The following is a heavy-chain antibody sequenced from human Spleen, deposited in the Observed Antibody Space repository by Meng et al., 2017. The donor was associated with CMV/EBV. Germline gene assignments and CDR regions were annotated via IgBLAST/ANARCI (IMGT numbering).Heavy chain of an antibody. CDR2: IYYSGST. Sequence: GSLRLSCTVSGGSISSYYWSWIRQPPGKGLEWIGYIYYSGSTNYNPSLKSRVTISVDTSKNQFSLKLSSVTAADTAVYYCARDNYGMYYFGYWGQGTLVTVSS. J-gene: IGHJ4*02. D-gene: IGHD4-17*01. CDR1: GGSISSYY. V-gene: IGHV4-59*01. CDR3: ARDNYGMYYFGY.